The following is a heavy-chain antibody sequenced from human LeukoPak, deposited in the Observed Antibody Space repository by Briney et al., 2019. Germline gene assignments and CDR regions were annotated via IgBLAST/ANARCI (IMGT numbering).Heavy chain of an antibody. CDR2: LGSGGST. D-gene: IGHD6-19*01. V-gene: IGHV3-23*01. CDR3: AKRIPVVAMQYFDL. J-gene: IGHJ2*01. CDR1: RFTLKTYA. Sequence: GGSLRLSCEVSRFTLKTYAMSWVRQAPVKGLEWVSTLGSGGSTFYADSVKGRFTISRDNSKNTLYLQMTSLRGEDTAVNYCAKRIPVVAMQYFDLWGRGTLVAVSS.